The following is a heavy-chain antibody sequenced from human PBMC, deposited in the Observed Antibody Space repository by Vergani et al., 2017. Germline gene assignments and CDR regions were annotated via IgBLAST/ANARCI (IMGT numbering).Heavy chain of an antibody. CDR3: AGLGSSGWYDVNW. Sequence: EVQLVESGGGLVKPGGSLRLSCAASGFTFSSYSMNWVRQAPGKGLEWVSSISSSGSTIYYAYSVQGGFTISRYNAKYSLYLQMNRLRAEDTAVYYCAGLGSSGWYDVNWWGEGTLVTVSS. CDR2: ISSSGSTI. D-gene: IGHD6-19*01. J-gene: IGHJ1*01. V-gene: IGHV3-21*04. CDR1: GFTFSSYS.